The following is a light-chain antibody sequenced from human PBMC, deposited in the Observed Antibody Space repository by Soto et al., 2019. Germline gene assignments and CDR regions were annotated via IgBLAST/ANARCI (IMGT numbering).Light chain of an antibody. J-gene: IGLJ1*01. V-gene: IGLV1-40*03. CDR2: GDN. Sequence: SALTQPPSVSGAPGQRITISCTGSSSNIGARYDVHWYRQLPGAAPKLLLYGDNNRPSGVPDRFSGSKSGASASLAITGLQADDEADYYCQSYDSSLNRVFGTGTKVTVL. CDR1: SSNIGARYD. CDR3: QSYDSSLNRV.